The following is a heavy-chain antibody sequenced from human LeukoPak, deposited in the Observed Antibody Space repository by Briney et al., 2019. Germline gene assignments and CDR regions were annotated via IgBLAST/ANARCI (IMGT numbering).Heavy chain of an antibody. V-gene: IGHV3-7*03. Sequence: SGGSLRLSCAASGFTFSTYWMSWVRQAPGKGLEWVANIKKDGSEKYYVDSVKGRFTISRDNAKNSLYLQMNSLRVKDTAVYYCAREAYGSGTSNDYWGQGTLVTVSS. CDR3: AREAYGSGTSNDY. J-gene: IGHJ4*02. CDR1: GFTFSTYW. CDR2: IKKDGSEK. D-gene: IGHD3-10*01.